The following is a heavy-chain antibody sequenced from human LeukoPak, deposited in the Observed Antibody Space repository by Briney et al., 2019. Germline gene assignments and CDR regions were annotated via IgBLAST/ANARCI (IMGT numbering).Heavy chain of an antibody. Sequence: PSETLSLTCTVSGGSISSYYWSWIRQPPGKGLEWIGYIYYSGSTNYNPSLKSRVTISVDTSKNQFSLKLSSVTAADTAVYYCARGDYDYVWGSYRYIAFDIWGQGTMVTVSS. V-gene: IGHV4-59*01. CDR1: GGSISSYY. CDR2: IYYSGST. CDR3: ARGDYDYVWGSYRYIAFDI. D-gene: IGHD3-16*02. J-gene: IGHJ3*02.